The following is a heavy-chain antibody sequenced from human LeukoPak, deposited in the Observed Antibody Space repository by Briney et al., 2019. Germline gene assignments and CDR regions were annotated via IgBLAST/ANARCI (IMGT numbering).Heavy chain of an antibody. J-gene: IGHJ4*02. D-gene: IGHD1-26*01. CDR3: ARGGAKWEPLDY. V-gene: IGHV3-66*01. Sequence: GGPLRLSCAASGFTVSSNYMSWVRQAPGKGLEWVSVIYSGGSTYYADSVKGRFTISRDNSKDTLYLQMNSLRAEDTAVYYCARGGAKWEPLDYWGQGTLVTVSS. CDR1: GFTVSSNY. CDR2: IYSGGST.